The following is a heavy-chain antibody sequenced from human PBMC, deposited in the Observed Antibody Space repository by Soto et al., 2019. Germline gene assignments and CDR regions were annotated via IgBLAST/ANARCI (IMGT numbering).Heavy chain of an antibody. V-gene: IGHV3-48*02. CDR1: GFTFSSYS. CDR2: ISSSSSTI. J-gene: IGHJ6*02. CDR3: ARETKVPRFGMDV. Sequence: GGSLRLSCAASGFTFSSYSMNWVRQAPGKGLEWVSYISSSSSTIYYADSVKSRLTISRDNAKNSLYLQMNSLRDEDTAVYYCARETKVPRFGMDVWGQGTTVTVSS. D-gene: IGHD2-2*01.